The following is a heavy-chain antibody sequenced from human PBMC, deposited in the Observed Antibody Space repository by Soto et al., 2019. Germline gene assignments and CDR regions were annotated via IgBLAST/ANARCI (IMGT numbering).Heavy chain of an antibody. V-gene: IGHV2-5*02. J-gene: IGHJ4*02. D-gene: IGHD4-17*01. CDR3: AHAGDYDLLSFDH. Sequence: QITLKESGPPLVRPAQTLTLTCAFSGFSLTTTHMGVAWIRQPPAKALGWLALIYWDDDKRYSPSLKNRLAISKDTSRNRVVLTITNMNPEDTGTYFCAHAGDYDLLSFDHWGPGTLVTVSS. CDR2: IYWDDDK. CDR1: GFSLTTTHMG.